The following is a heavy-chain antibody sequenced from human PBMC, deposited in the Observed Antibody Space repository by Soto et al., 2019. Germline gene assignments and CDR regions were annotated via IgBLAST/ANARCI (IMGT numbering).Heavy chain of an antibody. J-gene: IGHJ6*02. CDR1: GGTFSRYT. D-gene: IGHD2-15*01. V-gene: IGHV1-69*02. CDR3: ASHFTGVMVLGSSPPGGDNYGWDV. CDR2: IIPILDIP. Sequence: QVQLVQSGAAVKKPGSSVKVSCKASGGTFSRYTISWVRQAPGQGLEWMGRIIPILDIPNYAQNFQGRVTITADKTTTTANMEHSSLRSHDTAVYYCASHFTGVMVLGSSPPGGDNYGWDVWGQGTTVTVSS.